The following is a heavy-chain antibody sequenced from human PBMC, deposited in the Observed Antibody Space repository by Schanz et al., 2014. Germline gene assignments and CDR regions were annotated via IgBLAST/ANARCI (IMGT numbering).Heavy chain of an antibody. CDR2: INPTTGNP. CDR3: ARARYGLDV. J-gene: IGHJ6*02. Sequence: QVQLVQSGAEVKKPGASVKVSCKASGYTLTAYYMHWVRQAPGQGLEWMGWINPTTGNPGYAQGFTGRFVFSFDTSVSTAYLQISGLKVEDTAVYYCARARYGLDVWGQGTTVTVSS. CDR1: GYTLTAYY. V-gene: IGHV7-4-1*02.